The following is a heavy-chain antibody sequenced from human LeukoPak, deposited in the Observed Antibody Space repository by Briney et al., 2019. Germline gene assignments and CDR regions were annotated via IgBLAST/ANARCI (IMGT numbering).Heavy chain of an antibody. CDR1: GGSISSYY. CDR3: ARDSMVRGVITTRWFDP. D-gene: IGHD3-10*01. J-gene: IGHJ5*02. CDR2: IYTSGST. V-gene: IGHV4-4*07. Sequence: SETLSLTCTVSGGSISSYYWSWIRQPAGKGLEWIGRIYTSGSTNYNPSLKSRVTMSVDTSKNQFSLKLSSVTAADTAVYYCARDSMVRGVITTRWFDPWGQGTLVTVSS.